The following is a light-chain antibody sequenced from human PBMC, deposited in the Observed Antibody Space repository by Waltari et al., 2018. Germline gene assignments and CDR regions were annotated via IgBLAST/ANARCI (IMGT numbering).Light chain of an antibody. Sequence: DIVLTQSPDSLAMSLGATASISCKSSRSVLSRSKNKNYLAWYQQKVGQPPNLLILWASIRESYVPERFSGSGSGTDFSLTISSLQAEDVAVYYCQQYYSTPYTFGQGTKLEI. J-gene: IGKJ2*01. CDR1: RSVLSRSKNKNY. CDR2: WAS. CDR3: QQYYSTPYT. V-gene: IGKV4-1*01.